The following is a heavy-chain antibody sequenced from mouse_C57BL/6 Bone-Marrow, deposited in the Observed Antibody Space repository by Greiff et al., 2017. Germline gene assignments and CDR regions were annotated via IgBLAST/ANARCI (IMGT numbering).Heavy chain of an antibody. D-gene: IGHD3-2*02. V-gene: IGHV2-6-1*01. CDR2: IWSDGST. CDR3: ARHSGDYYAMDY. J-gene: IGHJ4*01. Sequence: VKLMESGPGLVAPSQSLSITCTVSGFSLTSSGVHWVRQPPGTGLEWLVVIWSDGSTTYNSALKSRLSISKDNSKSQVFLKMNSLQTDDTAMYYCARHSGDYYAMDYWGQGTSVTVSS. CDR1: GFSLTSSG.